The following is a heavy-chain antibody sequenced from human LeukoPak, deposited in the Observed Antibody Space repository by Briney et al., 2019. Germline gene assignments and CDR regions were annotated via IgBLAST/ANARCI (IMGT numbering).Heavy chain of an antibody. CDR3: ARAFAPGIRKALWFGDSL. J-gene: IGHJ4*02. CDR1: GFTFSNYA. D-gene: IGHD3-10*01. V-gene: IGHV3-30-3*01. CDR2: ISYDGSNN. Sequence: PGGSLRLSCAASGFTFSNYAMHWVRQAPGKGLEWVAAISYDGSNNFYADSVKGRFTISKDTSNNTLSLQMNSLGGDDTGVYYCARAFAPGIRKALWFGDSLRGQGTLVTVSS.